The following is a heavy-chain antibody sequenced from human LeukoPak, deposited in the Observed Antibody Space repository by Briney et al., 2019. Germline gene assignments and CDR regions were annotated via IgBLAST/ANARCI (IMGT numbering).Heavy chain of an antibody. D-gene: IGHD3-22*01. J-gene: IGHJ3*02. CDR2: IYYSGST. CDR3: ARRADDSSGYFSAAFDI. Sequence: SETLSLTCTVSGGSISSYYWSWIRQPPGKGLEWIGDIYYSGSTNYNPSLKSRVTISVDTSKNQFSLKLSSVTAADTAVYYCARRADDSSGYFSAAFDIWGQGTMVTVSS. V-gene: IGHV4-59*08. CDR1: GGSISSYY.